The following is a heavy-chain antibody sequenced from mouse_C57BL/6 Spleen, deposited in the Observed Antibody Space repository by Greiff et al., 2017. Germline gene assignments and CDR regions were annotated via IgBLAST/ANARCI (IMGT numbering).Heavy chain of an antibody. CDR2: ISSGGSYT. V-gene: IGHV5-6*01. Sequence: EVNLVESGGDLVKPGGSLKLSCAASGFTFSSYGMSWVRQTPDKRLEWVATISSGGSYTYYPDSVKGRFTISRDNAKNTLYLQMSSLKSEDTAMYYCARHETTVVAFYFDYWGQGTTLTVSS. J-gene: IGHJ2*01. CDR3: ARHETTVVAFYFDY. D-gene: IGHD1-1*01. CDR1: GFTFSSYG.